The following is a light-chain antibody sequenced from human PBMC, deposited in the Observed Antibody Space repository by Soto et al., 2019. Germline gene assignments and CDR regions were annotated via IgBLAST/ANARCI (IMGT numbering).Light chain of an antibody. Sequence: EIVLTQPPGTLSLSPGERATLSCRASQSVSSSYLAWYQQKPGQAPRLLIYGASSRATGIPDRFSGSGSGTDFTLTISRLEPEDFAVYYCQQYGSSPLSTFGQGTKLEIK. CDR3: QQYGSSPLST. J-gene: IGKJ2*01. V-gene: IGKV3-20*01. CDR2: GAS. CDR1: QSVSSSY.